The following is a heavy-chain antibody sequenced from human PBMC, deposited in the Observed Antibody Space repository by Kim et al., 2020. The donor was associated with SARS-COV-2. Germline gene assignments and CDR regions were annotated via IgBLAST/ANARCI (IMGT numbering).Heavy chain of an antibody. CDR3: ARRKSAAGSRYYYYGMDV. J-gene: IGHJ6*01. V-gene: IGHV1-46*01. CDR2: INPSGGST. Sequence: ASVKVSCKASGYIFTSYYMHWVRQAPGQGLEWMGIINPSGGSTKYAQKFQGRVTMTRDTSTGTVYMELSSLRSEDTAVYYCARRKSAAGSRYYYYGMDVW. D-gene: IGHD6-13*01. CDR1: GYIFTSYY.